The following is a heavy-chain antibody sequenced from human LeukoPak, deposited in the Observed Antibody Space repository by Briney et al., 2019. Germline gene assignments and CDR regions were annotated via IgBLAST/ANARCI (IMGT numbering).Heavy chain of an antibody. D-gene: IGHD6-13*01. CDR2: ISWNSGSI. CDR1: GFTFDDYA. J-gene: IGHJ4*02. CDR3: AKAHSSSWYSKFDY. Sequence: GGSLRLSCAASGFTFDDYAMHWVRQAPGRGLEWVSGISWNSGSIGYADSVKGRFTISRDNAKNSLYLQMNSLRAEDTALYYCAKAHSSSWYSKFDYWGQGTLVTVSS. V-gene: IGHV3-9*01.